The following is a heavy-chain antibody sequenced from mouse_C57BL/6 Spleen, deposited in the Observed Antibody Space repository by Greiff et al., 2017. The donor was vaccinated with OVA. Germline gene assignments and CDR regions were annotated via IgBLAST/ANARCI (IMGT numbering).Heavy chain of an antibody. V-gene: IGHV1-82*01. CDR2: IYPGDGDT. CDR1: GYAFSSSW. J-gene: IGHJ4*01. CDR3: ASKGEGAMDY. Sequence: VQLQQSGPELVKPGASVKISCKASGYAFSSSWMNWVKQRPGKGLEWIGRIYPGDGDTNYNGKFKGKATLTADKSSSTAYMQLSSLTSEDSAVYFCASKGEGAMDYWGQGTSVTVSS.